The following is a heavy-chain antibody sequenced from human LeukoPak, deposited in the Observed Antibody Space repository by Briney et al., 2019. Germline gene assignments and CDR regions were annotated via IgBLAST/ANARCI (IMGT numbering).Heavy chain of an antibody. Sequence: SETLSLTCTVSGGSISSYYWSWIRQSPGKGLEWIGYIYYSGSTHYNPSLKSRVTISVDTSKKHFSLRLSSVTAADTAVYYCARHRQQLVRAPFDYWGQGILVTVSS. CDR2: IYYSGST. V-gene: IGHV4-59*08. CDR3: ARHRQQLVRAPFDY. D-gene: IGHD6-13*01. CDR1: GGSISSYY. J-gene: IGHJ4*02.